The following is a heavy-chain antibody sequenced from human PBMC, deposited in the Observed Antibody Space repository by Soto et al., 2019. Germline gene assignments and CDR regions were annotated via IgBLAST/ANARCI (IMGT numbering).Heavy chain of an antibody. CDR2: IYYSGTT. D-gene: IGHD3-16*01. CDR3: ARSQRGRTAFTFDY. V-gene: IGHV4-61*01. J-gene: IGHJ4*02. Sequence: QVQLQESGPGLVKPSETLSLTCAVSGDSVSNENYYWSWIRQPPGKGLEWIGNIYYSGTTNYNSYLKSRLTLSVDMSKNQFSLKLTSVTAADTAVYFCARSQRGRTAFTFDYWGQGALVTVSS. CDR1: GDSVSNENYY.